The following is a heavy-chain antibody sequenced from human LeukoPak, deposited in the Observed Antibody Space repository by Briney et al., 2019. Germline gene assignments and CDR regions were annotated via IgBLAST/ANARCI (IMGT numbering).Heavy chain of an antibody. CDR3: ARGAYCSSTSCYKGEWFDP. D-gene: IGHD2-2*02. Sequence: PGGSLRLSCAASGFTFSSYWMHWVRQAPGKGLVWVLRINSDGSSTSYADSVKGRFTISRDNAKNTLYLQMNSLRAEDTAVYYCARGAYCSSTSCYKGEWFDPWGQGTLVTVSS. CDR1: GFTFSSYW. CDR2: INSDGSST. J-gene: IGHJ5*02. V-gene: IGHV3-74*01.